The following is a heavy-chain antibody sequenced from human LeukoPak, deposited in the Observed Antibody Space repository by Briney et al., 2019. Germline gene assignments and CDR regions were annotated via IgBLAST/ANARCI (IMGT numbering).Heavy chain of an antibody. CDR1: GGTFSSYA. CDR2: TIPIFGTA. D-gene: IGHD4-17*01. Sequence: ASVKVSFKASGGTFSSYAISWVRPAPGKGRDGMGGTIPIFGTANYAQKLQGGVTITTDESTSTAYMELSSLRSEDTDVYYCARSVADDYEFNCYYYMDVWGKGTTVTVSS. J-gene: IGHJ6*03. V-gene: IGHV1-69*05. CDR3: ARSVADDYEFNCYYYMDV.